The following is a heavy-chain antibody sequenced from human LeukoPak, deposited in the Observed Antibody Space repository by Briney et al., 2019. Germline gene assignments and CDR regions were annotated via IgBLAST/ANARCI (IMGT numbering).Heavy chain of an antibody. D-gene: IGHD3-10*01. CDR2: INSDGSST. CDR1: GFTFSSYW. Sequence: PGGSLRLSCAASGFTFSSYWMHWVRQAPGKGLVWVSRINSDGSSTSYADSVKGRFTISRDNAKNTLYLQMSSLRAEDTAVYYCARLSPSIDYYGSGSYYSLPYYYYYGMDVWGQGTTVTVSS. J-gene: IGHJ6*02. CDR3: ARLSPSIDYYGSGSYYSLPYYYYYGMDV. V-gene: IGHV3-74*01.